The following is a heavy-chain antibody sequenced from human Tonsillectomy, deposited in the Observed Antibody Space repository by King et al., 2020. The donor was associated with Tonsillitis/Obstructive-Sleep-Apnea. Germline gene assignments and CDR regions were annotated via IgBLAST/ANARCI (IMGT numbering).Heavy chain of an antibody. CDR1: GHSIRSSSYY. CDR3: ARHVRDGYGTNFDY. CDR2: IYYTGST. V-gene: IGHV4-39*01. Sequence: LQLQESGPGLVKPSETLSLTCTVSGHSIRSSSYYWGWIRQPPGQGLEWIGTIYYTGSTYYNPSLKSRVTISVDTSKNQFSLKLRSVTAADTAVYYCARHVRDGYGTNFDYWGQGTLVTVSS. J-gene: IGHJ4*02. D-gene: IGHD5-24*01.